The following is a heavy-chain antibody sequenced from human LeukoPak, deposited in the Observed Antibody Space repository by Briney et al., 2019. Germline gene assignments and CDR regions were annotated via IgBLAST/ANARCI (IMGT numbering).Heavy chain of an antibody. CDR3: TTEVLRFLEWSLP. D-gene: IGHD3-3*01. CDR1: GFTFSNAW. Sequence: GGSLRLSCAASGFTFSNAWMSWVRQAPGKGLEWVGRIKSKTDGCTTDYAAPGKGRFTISRDDSKNTLYLQMNSLKTEDTAVYYCTTEVLRFLEWSLPWGQGTLVTVSS. V-gene: IGHV3-15*01. J-gene: IGHJ5*02. CDR2: IKSKTDGCTT.